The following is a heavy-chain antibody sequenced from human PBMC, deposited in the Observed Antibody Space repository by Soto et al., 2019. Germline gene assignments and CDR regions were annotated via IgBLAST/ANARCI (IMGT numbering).Heavy chain of an antibody. V-gene: IGHV3-15*01. D-gene: IGHD6-19*01. CDR2: IKSKNDGEPT. Sequence: CLRLPCPSSRLTFRNLWIIWGRHAPGKVLEWVRRIKSKNDGEPTDYAAPVKGSLTISRDDSKNTLYLQINSVKAEDTAVYYFPTSPDGPKEPVEYYYDIYVG. CDR3: PTSPDGPKEPVEYYYDIYV. CDR1: RLTFRNLW. J-gene: IGHJ6*01.